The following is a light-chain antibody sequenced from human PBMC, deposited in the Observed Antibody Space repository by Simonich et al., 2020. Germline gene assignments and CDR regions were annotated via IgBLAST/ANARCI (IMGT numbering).Light chain of an antibody. CDR2: QDS. CDR1: KLGDKY. CDR3: QAWDSSTAVV. Sequence: SYELTQPRSVSVSPGQTASITCSGDKLGDKYACWYQQKPGQSPVLVIYQDSKRPSGIPERFSGSNSGNTATLTISGTQAMDEADYYCQAWDSSTAVVFGGGTKLTVL. V-gene: IGLV3-1*01. J-gene: IGLJ2*01.